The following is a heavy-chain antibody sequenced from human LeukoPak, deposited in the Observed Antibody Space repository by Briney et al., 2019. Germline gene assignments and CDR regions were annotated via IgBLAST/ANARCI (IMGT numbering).Heavy chain of an antibody. D-gene: IGHD1-26*01. CDR2: IYSGGST. V-gene: IGHV3-53*01. CDR3: ARSLLFDY. J-gene: IGHJ4*02. CDR1: GFTVSSNY. Sequence: GGSLRLSCAASGFTVSSNYMSWVRQAPGKGLEWVTVIYSGGSTCYADSVKGRFTISRDNFKNTLYLQMNSLRAEDTAVYYCARSLLFDYWGQGTLVTVSS.